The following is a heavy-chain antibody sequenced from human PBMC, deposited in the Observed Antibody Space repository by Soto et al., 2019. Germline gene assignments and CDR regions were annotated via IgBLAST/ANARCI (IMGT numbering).Heavy chain of an antibody. D-gene: IGHD6-13*01. CDR1: GFTFSSYA. CDR2: ISGSGGST. V-gene: IGHV3-23*01. J-gene: IGHJ5*02. CDR3: AKDRVIAAAGTKSPDWFDP. Sequence: GGSLRLSCAASGFTFSSYAMSWVRQAPGKGLEWVSAISGSGGSTYYADSVKGRFTISRDNSKNTLYLQMNSLRAEDTAVYYSAKDRVIAAAGTKSPDWFDPWGQGTLVTVSS.